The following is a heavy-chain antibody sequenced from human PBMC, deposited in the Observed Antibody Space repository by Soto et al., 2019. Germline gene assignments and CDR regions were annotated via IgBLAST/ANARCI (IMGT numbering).Heavy chain of an antibody. D-gene: IGHD3-10*01. CDR1: GGTFSSYA. CDR3: ARRLVRGVINYYYGMDV. V-gene: IGHV1-69*13. CDR2: IIPIFGTA. J-gene: IGHJ6*02. Sequence: SVKVSCKASGGTFSSYAISWVRQAPGQGLEWMGGIIPIFGTANYAQKFQGRVTITADESTSTAYMELSSLRSEDTAVYYCARRLVRGVINYYYGMDVWGQGTTVTVSS.